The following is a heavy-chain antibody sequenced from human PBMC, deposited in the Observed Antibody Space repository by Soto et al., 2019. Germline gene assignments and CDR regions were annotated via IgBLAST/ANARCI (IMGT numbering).Heavy chain of an antibody. CDR2: ISGSGGST. J-gene: IGHJ4*02. D-gene: IGHD2-15*01. CDR1: GFTFSSYA. V-gene: IGHV3-23*01. CDR3: ARDIVVVVAAHYYYYFDY. Sequence: PGGSLRLSCAASGFTFSSYAMSWVRQAPGKGLEWVSAISGSGGSTYYADSVKGRFTISRDNSKNTLYLQMNSLRAEDTAVYYCARDIVVVVAAHYYYYFDYWGQGTLVTVSS.